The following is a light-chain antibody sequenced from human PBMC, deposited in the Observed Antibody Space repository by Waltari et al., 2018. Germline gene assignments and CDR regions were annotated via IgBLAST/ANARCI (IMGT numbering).Light chain of an antibody. CDR1: SLRSYY. CDR2: GKN. CDR3: NSRDSSGNYV. J-gene: IGLJ1*01. Sequence: SSELTQDPAVSVALGQTVRITCQGDSLRSYYASWYQQRPGQAPALVFYGKNNRPSGIPDRNSGSSSGNTGSLTITGAQAEDEADYYCNSRDSSGNYVFGTGTRVTVL. V-gene: IGLV3-19*01.